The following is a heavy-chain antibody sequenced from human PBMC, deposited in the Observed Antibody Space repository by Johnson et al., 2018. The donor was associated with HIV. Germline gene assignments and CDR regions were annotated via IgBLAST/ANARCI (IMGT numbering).Heavy chain of an antibody. Sequence: QVQLVESGGGLVQRGGSLRLSCAASAFTFSDYYMTWMRQAPGKGLEWVSYISSSGSTIYYADSVKGRFTISRDNSKNTLYLQMNSLRAEDTAVYYCAKNTAMVGDAFDIWGQGKMVTVSS. CDR1: AFTFSDYY. CDR2: ISSSGSTI. CDR3: AKNTAMVGDAFDI. J-gene: IGHJ3*02. D-gene: IGHD5-18*01. V-gene: IGHV3-11*01.